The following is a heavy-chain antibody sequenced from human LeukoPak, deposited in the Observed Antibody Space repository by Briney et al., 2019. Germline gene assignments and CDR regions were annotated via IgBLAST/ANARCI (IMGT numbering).Heavy chain of an antibody. J-gene: IGHJ4*02. Sequence: GGSLRLSCAASGFTFSSYGMSWVRQAPGKGLEWVSAISGSGGSTYYADSVKGRFTISRDNSKNTLYLQMNSLRAEDTAVYYCAKDLYDSSGLLSDYWGQGTLVTVSS. V-gene: IGHV3-23*01. CDR2: ISGSGGST. CDR1: GFTFSSYG. D-gene: IGHD3-22*01. CDR3: AKDLYDSSGLLSDY.